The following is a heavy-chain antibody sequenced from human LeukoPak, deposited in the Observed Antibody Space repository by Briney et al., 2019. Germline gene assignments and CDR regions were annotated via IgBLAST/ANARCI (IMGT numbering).Heavy chain of an antibody. CDR3: ARESKRFYYGSGSYYL. V-gene: IGHV1-18*01. D-gene: IGHD3-10*01. Sequence: ASLKVSCKASGYTFTSYGISWVRQAPGQGLEWMGWISAYNGNTNYAQKLQGRVTMTTDTSTSTAYMELRSLRSDDTAVYYCARESKRFYYGSGSYYLWGQGTLVTVSS. CDR1: GYTFTSYG. CDR2: ISAYNGNT. J-gene: IGHJ5*02.